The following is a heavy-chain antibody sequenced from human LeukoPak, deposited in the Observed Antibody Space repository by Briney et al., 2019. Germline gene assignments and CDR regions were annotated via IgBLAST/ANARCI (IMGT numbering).Heavy chain of an antibody. J-gene: IGHJ5*02. CDR3: ARDLGQYYDTSDNWFDP. D-gene: IGHD3-22*01. V-gene: IGHV3-30*04. CDR2: ISYDGSNK. Sequence: GGSLRLSCAASGFTFSSYAMHWVRQAPGKGLEWVAVISYDGSNKYYADSVKGRFTISRDNAKNTLSLQMNSLRAEDTAVYYCARDLGQYYDTSDNWFDPWGQGTLVTVSS. CDR1: GFTFSSYA.